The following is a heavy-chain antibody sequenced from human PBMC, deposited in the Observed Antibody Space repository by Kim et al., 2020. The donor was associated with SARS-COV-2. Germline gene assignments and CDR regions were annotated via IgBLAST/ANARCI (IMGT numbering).Heavy chain of an antibody. CDR2: LGIA. D-gene: IGHD3-22*01. J-gene: IGHJ5*02. Sequence: LGIANYAQKFQGRVTITADKSTSTAYMELSSLRSEDTAVYYCARSSGYHWGQGTLVTVSS. CDR3: ARSSGYH. V-gene: IGHV1-69*02.